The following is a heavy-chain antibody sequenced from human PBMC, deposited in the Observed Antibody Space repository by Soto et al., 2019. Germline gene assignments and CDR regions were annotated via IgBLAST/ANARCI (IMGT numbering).Heavy chain of an antibody. Sequence: DSVKVSCKASGYTFTSYSMHWVRQAPGQRLEWMGWINAGNGNTKYSQKFQGRVTITRDTSASTAYMELSSLRSEDTAVYYCARDLRHYDFWSGYYFLRSVGSEYYFDYWGQGTLVTVSS. CDR3: ARDLRHYDFWSGYYFLRSVGSEYYFDY. CDR2: INAGNGNT. V-gene: IGHV1-3*01. D-gene: IGHD3-3*01. CDR1: GYTFTSYS. J-gene: IGHJ4*02.